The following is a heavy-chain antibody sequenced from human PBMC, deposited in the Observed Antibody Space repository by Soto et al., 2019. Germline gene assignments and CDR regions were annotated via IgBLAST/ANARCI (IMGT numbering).Heavy chain of an antibody. Sequence: PSETLSLTCTVSGGSISGYYWSWIRQPPGKRLEWIGYIDYYGSTNYNPSLKSRVTIPVDTSKNQFSLKLSSVTAADTAVYYCARASTVTTRGSRNNWFDPWGQGTLVTVSS. J-gene: IGHJ5*02. V-gene: IGHV4-59*08. CDR3: ARASTVTTRGSRNNWFDP. CDR1: GGSISGYY. D-gene: IGHD4-17*01. CDR2: IDYYGST.